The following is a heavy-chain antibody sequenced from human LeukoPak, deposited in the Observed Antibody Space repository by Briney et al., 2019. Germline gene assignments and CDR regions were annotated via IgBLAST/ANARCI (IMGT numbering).Heavy chain of an antibody. D-gene: IGHD1-26*01. CDR2: ISYDRSNK. V-gene: IGHV3-30*04. CDR3: ARVRGSYSLYYYMDV. CDR1: GFTFSSYA. J-gene: IGHJ6*03. Sequence: GGSLRLSCAASGFTFSSYAMSWVRQAPGKGLEWVAVISYDRSNKYNADSERRGFTISRDNSKPTLYLQMHSLRAEDTAVYYCARVRGSYSLYYYMDVWGKGTTVTVSS.